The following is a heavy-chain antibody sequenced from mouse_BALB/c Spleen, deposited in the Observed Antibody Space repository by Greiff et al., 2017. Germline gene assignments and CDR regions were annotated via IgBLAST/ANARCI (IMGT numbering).Heavy chain of an antibody. V-gene: IGHV1S135*01. Sequence: EVQLVESGPELGKPGASVKISCKASGYSFTGYNMYWVKQSHRKSLEWIGYIDPYNGGTSYNQKSKGKATLTVDKSSSTAYMHLNSLTSEDSAIYYCARGLEGAMDYWGQGTSVTVSS. J-gene: IGHJ4*01. CDR2: IDPYNGGT. D-gene: IGHD3-3*01. CDR1: GYSFTGYN. CDR3: ARGLEGAMDY.